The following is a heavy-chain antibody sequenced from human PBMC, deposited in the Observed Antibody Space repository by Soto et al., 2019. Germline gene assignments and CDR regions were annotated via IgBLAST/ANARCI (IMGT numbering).Heavy chain of an antibody. CDR1: FLSLSSTGVG. V-gene: IGHV2-5*02. CDR2: IYWDDDK. D-gene: IGHD6-13*01. J-gene: IGHJ6*02. CDR3: ASHWYADQHYNGMGV. Sequence: XGPTLVNPTQTLPLTCTFSFLSLSSTGVGVGWIRQPPGKALEWLALIYWDDDKRYSQSLRSRLTITKDTSKNQVVLTVTNMDPVDAGTYHCASHWYADQHYNGMGVCGQRTTVTVSS.